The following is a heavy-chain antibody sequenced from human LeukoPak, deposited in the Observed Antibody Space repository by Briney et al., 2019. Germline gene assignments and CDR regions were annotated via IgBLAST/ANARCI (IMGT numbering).Heavy chain of an antibody. Sequence: PGGSLRLSCAASGFTFSSYGMHWVRQAPGKGLEWVAVIWYDGSNKYYADSVKGRFTISRDNSKNTLYLQMNSLRAEDTAVYYCAKAGGRATTGDYYFDYWGQGTLVTVSS. CDR3: AKAGGRATTGDYYFDY. CDR2: IWYDGSNK. D-gene: IGHD1-26*01. J-gene: IGHJ4*02. V-gene: IGHV3-33*06. CDR1: GFTFSSYG.